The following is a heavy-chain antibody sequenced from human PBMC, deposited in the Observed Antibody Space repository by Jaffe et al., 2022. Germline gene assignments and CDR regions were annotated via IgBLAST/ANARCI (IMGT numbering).Heavy chain of an antibody. CDR1: GFTFGDYA. J-gene: IGHJ3*02. Sequence: EVQLVESGGGLVQPGRSLRLSCTASGFTFGDYAMSWFRQAPGKGLEWVGFIRSKAYGGTTEYAASVKGRFTISRDDSKSIAYLQMNSLKTEDTAVYYCTREGVVAATNDAFDIWGQGTMVTVSS. CDR3: TREGVVAATNDAFDI. V-gene: IGHV3-49*03. CDR2: IRSKAYGGTT. D-gene: IGHD2-15*01.